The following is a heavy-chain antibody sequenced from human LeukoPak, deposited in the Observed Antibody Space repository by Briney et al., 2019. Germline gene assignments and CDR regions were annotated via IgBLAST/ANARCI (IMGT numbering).Heavy chain of an antibody. Sequence: GGSLRLSCVASGFTFSTYWMHWVRQAPGKGLLWVSRLSGDGSSTKYADSLKGRFTISRDNAKNTLYLQMNSLRAEDTAVYYCARALYYFDYWGQGTLVTVSS. CDR2: LSGDGSST. CDR1: GFTFSTYW. J-gene: IGHJ4*02. V-gene: IGHV3-74*03. CDR3: ARALYYFDY.